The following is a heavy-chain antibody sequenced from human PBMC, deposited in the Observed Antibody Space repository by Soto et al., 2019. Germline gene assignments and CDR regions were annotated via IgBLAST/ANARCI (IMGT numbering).Heavy chain of an antibody. D-gene: IGHD5-12*01. CDR1: GGTFSSYA. Sequence: GASVKVSCKASGGTFSSYAISWVRQAPGQGLEWMGGIIPIFGTANYAQKFQGRITMTRDTSTSTVSMDLISLRSEDTAFYYCARESRDGYTFVRGWLDTWGQGTLVTVSS. CDR2: IIPIFGTA. J-gene: IGHJ5*02. V-gene: IGHV1-69*05. CDR3: ARESRDGYTFVRGWLDT.